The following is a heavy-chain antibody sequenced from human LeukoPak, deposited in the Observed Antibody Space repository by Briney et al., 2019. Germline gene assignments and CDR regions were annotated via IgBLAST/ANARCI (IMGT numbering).Heavy chain of an antibody. J-gene: IGHJ4*02. CDR1: GGTFSSYA. Sequence: SVKVSCKASGGTFSSYAISWVRQAPGQGLEWMGGIIPIFGTANYAQKFQGRVTITADESTSTAYMELSSLRSEDTAVYYCARDPLYDYVWGSYRYPYYFDYWGQGTLVTVSS. CDR2: IIPIFGTA. V-gene: IGHV1-69*13. D-gene: IGHD3-16*02. CDR3: ARDPLYDYVWGSYRYPYYFDY.